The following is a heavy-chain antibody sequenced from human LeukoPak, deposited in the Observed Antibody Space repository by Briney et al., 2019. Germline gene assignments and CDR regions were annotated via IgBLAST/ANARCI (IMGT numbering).Heavy chain of an antibody. J-gene: IGHJ4*02. V-gene: IGHV1-24*01. Sequence: ASVKVSCKVSGYTLTELSMHWVRQAPGKGLEWMGGFDPEDSETIYAQKFQGRVTMTEDTSTDTAYMELSSLRSEDTAVYYCATVRPIWSGYRPFDYWGQGTLVTVSS. CDR3: ATVRPIWSGYRPFDY. D-gene: IGHD3-3*01. CDR1: GYTLTELS. CDR2: FDPEDSET.